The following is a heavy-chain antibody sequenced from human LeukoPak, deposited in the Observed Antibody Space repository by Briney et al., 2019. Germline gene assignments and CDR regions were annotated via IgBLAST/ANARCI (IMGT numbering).Heavy chain of an antibody. J-gene: IGHJ4*02. V-gene: IGHV3-7*01. CDR3: TRDGYNLPIFDY. CDR2: IKEDGTAK. Sequence: QTGGSLRLSCAASGFTFSSSWMAWVRQAPGKGLEWVGNIKEDGTAKNYVVSVRGRFTISRDNAKNSLYLQMNSLRGEDTAVYYCTRDGYNLPIFDYWGQGTLVTVSS. D-gene: IGHD5-24*01. CDR1: GFTFSSSW.